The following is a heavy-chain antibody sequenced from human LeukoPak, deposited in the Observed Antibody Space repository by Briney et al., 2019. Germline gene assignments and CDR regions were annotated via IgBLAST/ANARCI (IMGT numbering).Heavy chain of an antibody. D-gene: IGHD6-13*01. CDR2: IIPIFGTA. Sequence: GASVKVSCKASGGTFSSYAISWVRQAPGQGREWMGGIIPIFGTANYAQKFQGRVTITTDESTSTAYMELSSLRSEDTAVYYCARDRGYSSSWNVVNWFDPWGQGTLVTVSS. J-gene: IGHJ5*02. CDR3: ARDRGYSSSWNVVNWFDP. V-gene: IGHV1-69*05. CDR1: GGTFSSYA.